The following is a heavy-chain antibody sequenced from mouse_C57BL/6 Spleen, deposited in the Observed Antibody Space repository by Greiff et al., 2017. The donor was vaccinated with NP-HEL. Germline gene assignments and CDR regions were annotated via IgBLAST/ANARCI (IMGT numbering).Heavy chain of an antibody. CDR1: GYTFTSYW. J-gene: IGHJ2*01. D-gene: IGHD1-1*01. V-gene: IGHV1-59*01. CDR3: ARRRSPFDY. CDR2: IDPSDSYT. Sequence: QVQLQQPGAELVRPGTSVKLSCKASGYTFTSYWMHWVKQRPGQGLEWIGVIDPSDSYTNYNQKFKGKATLTVDTSSSTAYMQLSSLASEDSAVYYCARRRSPFDYWGQGTTLTVSS.